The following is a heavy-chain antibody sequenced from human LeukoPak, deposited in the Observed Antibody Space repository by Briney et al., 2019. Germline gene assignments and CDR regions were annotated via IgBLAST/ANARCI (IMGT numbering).Heavy chain of an antibody. CDR1: RFTFSNSW. CDR3: AAANYFDY. CDR2: IKPDGSEK. Sequence: GGSLRLSCAVSRFTFSNSWMSWVRQAPGKGLEWVATIKPDGSEKYYVDSVKGRFTISRDNAKNSLYLQMSSLRAEDTAVYYCAAANYFDYWGQGTLVTVSS. V-gene: IGHV3-7*01. J-gene: IGHJ4*02.